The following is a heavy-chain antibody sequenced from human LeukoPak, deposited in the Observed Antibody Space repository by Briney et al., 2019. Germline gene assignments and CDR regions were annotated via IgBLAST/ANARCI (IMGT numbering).Heavy chain of an antibody. D-gene: IGHD2-21*01. Sequence: GGSLRLSCAVSGFTFSSYSMTWVRQAPGKGLEWVSYISSTSSTVYYADSVKGRFTISRDNAKNSLYLQMNSLTTEDTAVYYCARDRRVGGWGGAFDLWGQGTTVTVSS. V-gene: IGHV3-48*01. CDR1: GFTFSSYS. CDR2: ISSTSSTV. CDR3: ARDRRVGGWGGAFDL. J-gene: IGHJ3*01.